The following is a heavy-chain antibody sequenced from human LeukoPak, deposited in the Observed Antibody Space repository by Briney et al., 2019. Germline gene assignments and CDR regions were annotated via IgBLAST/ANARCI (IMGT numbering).Heavy chain of an antibody. CDR1: GYTFTSYG. J-gene: IGHJ4*02. Sequence: LRASVKVSCKASGYTFTSYGISWVRQAPGQGLEWMGWISAYNGNTNYAQKLQGRVTMTTDTSTSTAYMELRSLRSDDTAVYYCAREPTNGGFGESLGPPDYWGQGTLVTVSS. V-gene: IGHV1-18*01. CDR3: AREPTNGGFGESLGPPDY. D-gene: IGHD3-10*01. CDR2: ISAYNGNT.